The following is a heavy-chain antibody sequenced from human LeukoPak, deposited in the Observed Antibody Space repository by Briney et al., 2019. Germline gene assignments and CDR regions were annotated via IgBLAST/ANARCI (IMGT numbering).Heavy chain of an antibody. CDR3: AIKRIQLWSYFDY. J-gene: IGHJ4*02. Sequence: PGGSLRLSCAASGFTFSSYAMSWVRQAPGKGLEWVSAISGSGGSTYYADSVKGRFTISRDNSKNTLYLQMNSLRAEDTAVYYCAIKRIQLWSYFDYWGPGTLVTVSS. CDR1: GFTFSSYA. CDR2: ISGSGGST. V-gene: IGHV3-23*01. D-gene: IGHD5-18*01.